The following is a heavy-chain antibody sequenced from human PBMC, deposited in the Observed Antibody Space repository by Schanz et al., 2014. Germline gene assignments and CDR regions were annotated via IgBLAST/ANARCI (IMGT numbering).Heavy chain of an antibody. CDR3: ARDRDQWDGNYLDY. CDR1: GGTFNSYT. CDR2: ISPYNGNT. J-gene: IGHJ4*02. V-gene: IGHV1-18*01. Sequence: QVQLIQSGAEVKKPGSSMKVSCKASGGTFNSYTINWVRQAPGQGLEWMGWISPYNGNTNYAQKLQGRLTMTTDTSTSTAYMELRSLRSDDTAVYYCARDRDQWDGNYLDYWGQGTLVTVSS. D-gene: IGHD1-26*01.